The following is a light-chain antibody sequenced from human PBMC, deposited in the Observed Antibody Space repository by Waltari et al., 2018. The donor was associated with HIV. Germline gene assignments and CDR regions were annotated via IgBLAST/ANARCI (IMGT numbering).Light chain of an antibody. CDR3: SSYTSSSWV. V-gene: IGLV2-14*01. CDR1: SSDVGGYNY. J-gene: IGLJ3*02. Sequence: QSALTQPASVSGSPGQSITISCTGTSSDVGGYNYVSWYQQHPGKAPKLMIYEVSNRPSGVSNRFSGSKSGNTASLTISRLQAEDEADYYCSSYTSSSWVFGGGTKLTVL. CDR2: EVS.